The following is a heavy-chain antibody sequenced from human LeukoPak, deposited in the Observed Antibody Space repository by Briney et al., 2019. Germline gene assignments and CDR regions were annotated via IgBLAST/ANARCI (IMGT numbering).Heavy chain of an antibody. CDR2: IKQDGSEK. J-gene: IGHJ4*02. V-gene: IGHV3-7*01. CDR1: GFTFSNYW. Sequence: GGSLRLSCAVSGFTFSNYWMAWVRQAPGKGLEWVANIKQDGSEKYYVDSVKGRFTISRDNAKNSLYLQMNSLRGEDTAVYYCATHSVGVLPIATFDYWGQGTLVTVSS. D-gene: IGHD2/OR15-2a*01. CDR3: ATHSVGVLPIATFDY.